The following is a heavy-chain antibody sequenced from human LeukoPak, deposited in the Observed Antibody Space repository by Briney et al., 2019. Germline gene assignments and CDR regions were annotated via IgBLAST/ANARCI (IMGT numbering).Heavy chain of an antibody. Sequence: PGGSLRLSCAASGFTFSVYSMNWVRQAPGKGLEWVSYISSSSSSIYYADSVKGRFTISRDNSKNTLYLQMNSLRAEDTAVYYCAKGYYGSGSYSDYWGQGTLVTVSS. D-gene: IGHD3-10*01. CDR2: ISSSSSSI. J-gene: IGHJ4*02. V-gene: IGHV3-48*01. CDR3: AKGYYGSGSYSDY. CDR1: GFTFSVYS.